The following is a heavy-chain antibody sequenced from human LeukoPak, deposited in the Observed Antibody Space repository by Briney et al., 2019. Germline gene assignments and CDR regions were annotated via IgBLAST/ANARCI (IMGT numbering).Heavy chain of an antibody. CDR3: AREDYSGYDFYDT. CDR1: GFTFSSYW. CDR2: INSDGSSR. V-gene: IGHV3-74*01. J-gene: IGHJ5*02. Sequence: GGSLRRSGAASGFTFSSYWMHWVRQAPGKGLVWVSLINSDGSSRNYADSVKGRFTISRDNAKNTLYLQMNSLRVEDTAVYYCAREDYSGYDFYDTWGQGSLVTVSS. D-gene: IGHD5-12*01.